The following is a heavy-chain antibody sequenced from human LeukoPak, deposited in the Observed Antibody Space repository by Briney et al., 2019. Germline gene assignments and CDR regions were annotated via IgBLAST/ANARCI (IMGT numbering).Heavy chain of an antibody. D-gene: IGHD2-15*01. J-gene: IGHJ4*02. Sequence: GGSLRLSCAASGFTFSSYDMHWVRQATGKGLEWVSAIGTAGDTYYPGSVKGRFTISRENAKNSLYLQMNSLRAGDTAVYYCARGGNRYCSGGSGYMFDYWGQGTLVTVSS. CDR1: GFTFSSYD. CDR2: IGTAGDT. CDR3: ARGGNRYCSGGSGYMFDY. V-gene: IGHV3-13*01.